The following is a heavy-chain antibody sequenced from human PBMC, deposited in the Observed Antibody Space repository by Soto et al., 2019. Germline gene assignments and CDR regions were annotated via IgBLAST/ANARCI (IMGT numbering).Heavy chain of an antibody. CDR3: ARGDILTGNLFDP. CDR1: GFTFSSYG. Sequence: PGGSLRLSCAASGFTFSSYGMHWVRQAPGKGLEWVAVIWYDGSNKYYADSVKGRFTISRDNSKNTLYLQMNSLRAEDTAVYYCARGDILTGNLFDPWGQGTLVTVSS. V-gene: IGHV3-33*01. J-gene: IGHJ5*02. CDR2: IWYDGSNK. D-gene: IGHD3-9*01.